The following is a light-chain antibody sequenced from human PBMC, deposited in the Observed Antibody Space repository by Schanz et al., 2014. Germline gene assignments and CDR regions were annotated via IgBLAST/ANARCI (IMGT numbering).Light chain of an antibody. CDR2: DVS. V-gene: IGLV2-14*01. CDR3: SSYTSRSTL. CDR1: SSDLGGYNY. Sequence: SALTQPASVSGSPGQSITISCTGTSSDLGGYNYVSWYQQYPGKAPKLIIYDVSNRPSGVSNRFSGSKSGNTASLTISGLQAEDEADYYCSSYTSRSTLFGGGTKLTVL. J-gene: IGLJ3*02.